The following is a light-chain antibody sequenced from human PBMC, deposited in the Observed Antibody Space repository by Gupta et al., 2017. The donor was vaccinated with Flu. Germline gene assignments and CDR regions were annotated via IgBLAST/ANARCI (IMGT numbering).Light chain of an antibody. J-gene: IGLJ3*02. CDR3: MIWDSSFWV. CDR2: YKSDSDN. CDR1: SGINVVTSR. Sequence: QAVLTQPSSLSASPGASASLTCTLRSGINVVTSRIYWYQQKPESPPQFLLRYKSDSDNQQGSGVPSRFSGSKDASANAGILLISGLQSEDEADYYCMIWDSSFWVFGGGTRLTVL. V-gene: IGLV5-45*03.